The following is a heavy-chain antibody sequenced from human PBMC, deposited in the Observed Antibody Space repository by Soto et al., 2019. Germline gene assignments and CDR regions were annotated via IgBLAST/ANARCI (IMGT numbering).Heavy chain of an antibody. Sequence: ASVKVSCKASGYSFTGHYIHWVRQAPGQGLEWMGWINPNSGSTTYAQKFQGRVTMTRGTSISTAYMELSSLRSDDTAIFYCATVAGVVGVWFDPWGKGTLVTVAS. V-gene: IGHV1-2*02. J-gene: IGHJ5*02. CDR2: INPNSGST. CDR1: GYSFTGHY. D-gene: IGHD3-3*01. CDR3: ATVAGVVGVWFDP.